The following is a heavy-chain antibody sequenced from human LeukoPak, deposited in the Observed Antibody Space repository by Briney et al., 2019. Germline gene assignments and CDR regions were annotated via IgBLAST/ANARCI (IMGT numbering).Heavy chain of an antibody. CDR1: GGSISSSAYY. D-gene: IGHD2-8*01. CDR2: MYYSGST. V-gene: IGHV4-39*01. J-gene: IGHJ6*02. CDR3: ARHKGSSSMMDV. Sequence: SETLSLTCTVSGGSISSSAYYWGWIRQPPGKGLEWIVNMYYSGSTYYNPSLKSRVTISADTSKSQFSLKLSSVTAADTALYYCARHKGSSSMMDVWGQGTTVTVSS.